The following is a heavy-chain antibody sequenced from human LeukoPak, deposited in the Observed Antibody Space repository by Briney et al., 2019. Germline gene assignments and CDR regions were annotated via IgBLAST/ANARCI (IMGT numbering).Heavy chain of an antibody. D-gene: IGHD4-17*01. Sequence: PGGSLRLSCATSGFTFNNYNMNWVRQAPGRALEWVSSITSSGTYIYYADSVKGRFTISRDNAKNSLYLQMNSLRAEDTAVYYCAREVTTSYYFDYWGQGTLVTVSS. CDR1: GFTFNNYN. CDR3: AREVTTSYYFDY. CDR2: ITSSGTYI. J-gene: IGHJ4*02. V-gene: IGHV3-21*01.